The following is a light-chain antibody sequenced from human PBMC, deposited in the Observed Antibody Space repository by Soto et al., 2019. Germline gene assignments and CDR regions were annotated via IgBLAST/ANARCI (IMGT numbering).Light chain of an antibody. CDR2: EGS. CDR3: CSYAGSSTSYAV. J-gene: IGLJ7*01. CDR1: SSDVGGYNF. Sequence: QSVLTQPPSASGSPGQSVTISCTGTSSDVGGYNFVSWYQQHPGKAPKLMIYEGSKRPSGVSNRFSGSKSGNTASLTISGLQAEDEADYYCCSYAGSSTSYAVFGGGTQLTVL. V-gene: IGLV2-23*01.